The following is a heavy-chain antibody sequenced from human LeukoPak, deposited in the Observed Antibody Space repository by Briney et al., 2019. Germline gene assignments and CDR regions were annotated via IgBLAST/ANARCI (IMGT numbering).Heavy chain of an antibody. CDR2: ISAYKGNT. J-gene: IGHJ6*03. V-gene: IGHV1-18*01. CDR1: RCTFTSYG. CDR3: ARVLAVAGETYYYYYMDV. D-gene: IGHD6-19*01. Sequence: ASVKVSCKPSRCTFTSYGIRWVRQAPGQGLEWMGWISAYKGNTNYAQKLQGRVTMTTDTSTSTAYMELKSLRSDHTAVHYFARVLAVAGETYYYYYMDVWGKRTTVTVSS.